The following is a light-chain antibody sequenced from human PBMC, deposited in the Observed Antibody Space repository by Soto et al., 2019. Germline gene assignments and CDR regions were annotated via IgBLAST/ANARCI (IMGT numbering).Light chain of an antibody. CDR2: AAS. CDR3: QQSYSTPLYT. J-gene: IGKJ2*01. V-gene: IGKV1-39*01. CDR1: QSISSY. Sequence: DIQMTQSPSSLSASVGDRVTITCRASQSISSYLNWYPQKPGKAPQLLIYAASSLQSGVPSRFSGSGPRTDFTLSIISLQHEDVASYYCQQSYSTPLYTFGQGTKLEI.